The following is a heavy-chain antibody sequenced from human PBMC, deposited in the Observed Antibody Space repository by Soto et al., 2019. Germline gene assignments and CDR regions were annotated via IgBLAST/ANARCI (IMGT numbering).Heavy chain of an antibody. D-gene: IGHD1-26*01. V-gene: IGHV2-70*11. CDR1: GFSLSTSGMS. J-gene: IGHJ4*02. Sequence: SGPTLVNPTQTLTLTCTFSGFSLSTSGMSVSWIRQPPGKALEWLARIDWDDDKYFSTSLKTRLTISKDTSKNQVVLSMTNMDPVDTATYYCARLGVTYNGNYKPFDYWGQGTLVTVSS. CDR2: IDWDDDK. CDR3: ARLGVTYNGNYKPFDY.